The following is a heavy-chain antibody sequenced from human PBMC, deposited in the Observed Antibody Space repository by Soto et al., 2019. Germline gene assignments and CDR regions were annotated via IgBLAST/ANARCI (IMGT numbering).Heavy chain of an antibody. CDR2: ISAYNGNT. V-gene: IGHV1-18*04. Sequence: QVQLVQTGAEVKKPGASVKVSCKASGYTFTSYGISWVRQAPGQGLEWMGWISAYNGNTNYAQKLQGRVTMTTDTTTSTAYMELRSLRSDDTDVYYCARDGTRGSYNWNNPGTDYWGQGTLVTVSS. J-gene: IGHJ4*02. CDR3: ARDGTRGSYNWNNPGTDY. D-gene: IGHD1-20*01. CDR1: GYTFTSYG.